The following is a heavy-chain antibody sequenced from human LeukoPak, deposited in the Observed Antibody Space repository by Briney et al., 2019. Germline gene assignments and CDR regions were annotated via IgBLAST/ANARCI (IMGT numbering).Heavy chain of an antibody. CDR1: GFTFSSYS. J-gene: IGHJ4*02. D-gene: IGHD3-3*01. CDR3: AKTHHYDFWSGSSYFDY. Sequence: PGGSLRLSCAASGFTFSSYSMNWVRQAPGKGLEWVSSISGTGDYIYYADSVKGRFTISRDNSKNTLYLQMNSLRAEDTAVYYCAKTHHYDFWSGSSYFDYWGQGTLVTVSS. V-gene: IGHV3-21*04. CDR2: ISGTGDYI.